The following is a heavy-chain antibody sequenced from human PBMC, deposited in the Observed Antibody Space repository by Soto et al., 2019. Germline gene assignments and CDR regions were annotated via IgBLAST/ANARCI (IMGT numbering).Heavy chain of an antibody. V-gene: IGHV4-31*03. Sequence: QVQLQESGPGLVKPSQTLTLTCTVSGGSISSGRFYWSWIRQHPGKGLEWIGHISDSGSSYYNPSLESRVTISVDTSKNQFSLKLSAVTAADTAVYFCARTTFYDIFTAYYSLFDYWGQGTMVTASS. CDR3: ARTTFYDIFTAYYSLFDY. D-gene: IGHD3-9*01. J-gene: IGHJ4*02. CDR1: GGSISSGRFY. CDR2: ISDSGSS.